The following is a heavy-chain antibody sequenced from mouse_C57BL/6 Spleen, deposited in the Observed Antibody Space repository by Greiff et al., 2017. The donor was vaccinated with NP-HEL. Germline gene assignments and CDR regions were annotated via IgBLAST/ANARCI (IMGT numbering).Heavy chain of an antibody. CDR2: ISNGGGST. CDR3: ARRADDDYYYAMNY. J-gene: IGHJ4*01. D-gene: IGHD3-3*01. CDR1: GFTFSDYY. Sequence: EVMLMESGGGLVQPGGSLKLSCAASGFTFSDYYMYWVRQTPEKRLEWVAYISNGGGSTYYPDTVKGRFTISRDNAKNTLYLQMSRLKSEDTAMYYCARRADDDYYYAMNYWGQGTSVTVSS. V-gene: IGHV5-12*01.